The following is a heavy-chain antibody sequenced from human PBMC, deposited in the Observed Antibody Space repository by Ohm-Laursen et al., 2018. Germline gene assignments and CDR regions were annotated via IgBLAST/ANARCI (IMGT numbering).Heavy chain of an antibody. V-gene: IGHV4-4*07. Sequence: SETLSLTCNVSNASMNSYTWNWIRQPAGRGLEWIGHISDRGRANYSPSLLSRLTMSIDTSIKQFSLKLTSVSAADKAMYYCVGTGLLNGYDYWGHGTLVTVS. D-gene: IGHD3-9*01. CDR1: NASMNSYT. CDR3: VGTGLLNGYDY. J-gene: IGHJ4*01. CDR2: ISDRGRA.